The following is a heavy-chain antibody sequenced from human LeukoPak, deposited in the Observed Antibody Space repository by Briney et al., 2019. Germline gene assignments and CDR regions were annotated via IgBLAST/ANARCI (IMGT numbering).Heavy chain of an antibody. D-gene: IGHD3-3*01. CDR1: GYSISSGYY. CDR2: IYHSGST. V-gene: IGHV4-38-2*02. Sequence: SETLSLTCAVSGYSISSGYYWGWIRQPPGKGVEWIGSIYHSGSTYYNPSLKSRVTISVDTSKNQFSLKLSSVTAADTAVYYRARDLIRDFWSGYYGNYWGQGTLVTVSS. J-gene: IGHJ4*02. CDR3: ARDLIRDFWSGYYGNY.